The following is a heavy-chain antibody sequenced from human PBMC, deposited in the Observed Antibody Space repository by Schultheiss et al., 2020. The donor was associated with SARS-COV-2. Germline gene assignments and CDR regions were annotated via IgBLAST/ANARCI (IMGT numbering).Heavy chain of an antibody. D-gene: IGHD2-2*01. Sequence: GGSLRLSCAASGFTFSSYWMSWVRQAPGKGLEWVSYISSSGSTIYYADSVKGRITVSRDNAKNSLYVQMNSLRSDDTAVYYCARDCSSTSCYGWFDPWGQGTLVTVSS. CDR1: GFTFSSYW. CDR2: ISSSGSTI. V-gene: IGHV3-48*04. J-gene: IGHJ5*02. CDR3: ARDCSSTSCYGWFDP.